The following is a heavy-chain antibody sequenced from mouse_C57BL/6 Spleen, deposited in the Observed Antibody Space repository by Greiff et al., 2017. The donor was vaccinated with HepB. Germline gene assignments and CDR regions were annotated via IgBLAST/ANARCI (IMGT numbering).Heavy chain of an antibody. CDR2: IRLKSDNYAT. CDR1: GFTFSNYW. J-gene: IGHJ4*01. CDR3: TGFTRYAMDY. Sequence: EVKLQESGGGLVQPGGSMKLSCVASGFTFSNYWMNWVRQSPEKGLEWVAQIRLKSDNYATHYAESVKGRFTISRDDSKSSVYLQMNNLRAEDTGIYYCTGFTRYAMDYWGQGTSVTVSS. V-gene: IGHV6-3*01.